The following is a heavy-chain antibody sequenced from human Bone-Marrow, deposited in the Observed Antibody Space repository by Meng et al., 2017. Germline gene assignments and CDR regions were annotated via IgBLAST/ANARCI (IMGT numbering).Heavy chain of an antibody. CDR3: SGHVDY. CDR1: GFTFSNAW. CDR2: MKSNVDGGTV. Sequence: VRLVESGGGFVKPGGSLSLSCAASGFTFSNAWMTWVRQAPGKGLEWIGRMKSNVDGGTVDYAAAVKGRFFISRDDSENTFYLQMNSLKTEDTAVYYCSGHVDYWGHGTLVTVSS. V-gene: IGHV3-15*01. J-gene: IGHJ4*01.